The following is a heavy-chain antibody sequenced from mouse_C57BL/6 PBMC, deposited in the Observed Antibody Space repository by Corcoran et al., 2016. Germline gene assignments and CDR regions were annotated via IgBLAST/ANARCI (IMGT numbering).Heavy chain of an antibody. J-gene: IGHJ4*01. Sequence: QVQLQQSGAELVKPGASVKISCKASGYAFSSSWMHWVKQRPGKGLEWIGQIYPGDGDTNYNGKFKGKATLTADKSSSTAYMQLSSLTSEDSAVYFCARGTMAYYYAMDYLGQGSSVTVSS. CDR2: IYPGDGDT. CDR1: GYAFSSSW. D-gene: IGHD1-1*02. V-gene: IGHV1-80*01. CDR3: ARGTMAYYYAMDY.